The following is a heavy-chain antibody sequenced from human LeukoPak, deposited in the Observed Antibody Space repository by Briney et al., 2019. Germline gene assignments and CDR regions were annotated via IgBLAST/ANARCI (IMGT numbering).Heavy chain of an antibody. CDR3: ARESGYCSSTSCYLYYYYYMDV. D-gene: IGHD2-2*03. Sequence: ASVKVSCKASGYTFTGYYMHWVRQAPGQELEWMGWINPNSGGTNYAQKFQGRVTMTRDTSISTAYMELSRLRSDDTAVYYCARESGYCSSTSCYLYYYYYMDVWGKGTTVTISS. CDR1: GYTFTGYY. CDR2: INPNSGGT. J-gene: IGHJ6*03. V-gene: IGHV1-2*02.